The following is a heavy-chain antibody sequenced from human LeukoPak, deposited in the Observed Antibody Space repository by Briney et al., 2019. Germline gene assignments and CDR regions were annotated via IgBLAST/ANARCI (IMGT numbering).Heavy chain of an antibody. CDR2: VFTSGTT. CDR1: GGSVSSYF. D-gene: IGHD3-3*01. V-gene: IGHV4-4*07. Sequence: PSETLSLTCTASGGSVSSYFWSWIRQPAGKGLEWVGRVFTSGTTNYNPSLQSRITVSVDTSKNQFSLKMSSVTATDTAVYYCSRGDFSSGPSRDAFDIWGQGTMVTVSS. CDR3: SRGDFSSGPSRDAFDI. J-gene: IGHJ3*02.